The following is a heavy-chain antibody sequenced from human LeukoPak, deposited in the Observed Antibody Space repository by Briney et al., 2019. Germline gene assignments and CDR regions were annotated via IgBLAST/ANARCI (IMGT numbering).Heavy chain of an antibody. Sequence: GASVKVSCKASGYTFTSYGISWVRQAPGQGLEWMGWISAYNGNTNYAQKLQGRVTMTTDTSTGTAYMELRSLRSDDTAVYYCARGNDQLLPDAFDIWGQGTMVTVSS. CDR1: GYTFTSYG. V-gene: IGHV1-18*01. J-gene: IGHJ3*02. CDR2: ISAYNGNT. CDR3: ARGNDQLLPDAFDI. D-gene: IGHD2-2*01.